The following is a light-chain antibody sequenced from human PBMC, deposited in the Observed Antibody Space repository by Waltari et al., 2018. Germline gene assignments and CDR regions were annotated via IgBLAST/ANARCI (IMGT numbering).Light chain of an antibody. J-gene: IGLJ3*02. Sequence: SYELTQPPSVSVALGQTATIPWGGNNIGKKNVHWYQQKAGQAPVLVIYRDSNRPSGIPERFSGSNSRNAATLTISRVQADDAADYYCQVWDSSWVFGGGSKLTVL. V-gene: IGLV3-9*01. CDR2: RDS. CDR3: QVWDSSWV. CDR1: NIGKKN.